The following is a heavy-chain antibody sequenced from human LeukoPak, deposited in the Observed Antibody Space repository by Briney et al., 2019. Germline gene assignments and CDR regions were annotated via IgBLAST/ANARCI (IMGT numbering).Heavy chain of an antibody. CDR1: GYTFTSYY. CDR2: INPSGGSA. D-gene: IGHD3-10*01. J-gene: IGHJ4*02. Sequence: ASVKVSCKASGYTFTSYYMHWVRQAPGQGLEWMGIINPSGGSASYAQKFQGRVTMTRDTSTSTVYMELSSLRSEDTAVYYCARAYGSGSYTLLFFDYWGQGTLVTVSS. CDR3: ARAYGSGSYTLLFFDY. V-gene: IGHV1-46*01.